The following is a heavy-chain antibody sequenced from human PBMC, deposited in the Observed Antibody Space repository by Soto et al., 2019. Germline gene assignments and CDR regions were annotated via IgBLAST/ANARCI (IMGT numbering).Heavy chain of an antibody. CDR2: IYYSGST. J-gene: IGHJ3*02. Sequence: SETRSLTCTVSGGSISSDRYYWSWIRQHPGKGLEWIGYIYYSGSTYYNPSLKSRVTISVDTSKNQFSLKLSSVTAADTAVYYCARDVDYYDSSGSQDIWGQGTMVT. D-gene: IGHD3-22*01. CDR3: ARDVDYYDSSGSQDI. V-gene: IGHV4-31*03. CDR1: GGSISSDRYY.